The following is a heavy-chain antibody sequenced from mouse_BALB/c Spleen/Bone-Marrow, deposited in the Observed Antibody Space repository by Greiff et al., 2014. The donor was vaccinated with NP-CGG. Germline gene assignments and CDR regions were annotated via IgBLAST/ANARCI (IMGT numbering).Heavy chain of an antibody. V-gene: IGHV1S135*01. J-gene: IGHJ4*01. D-gene: IGHD1-1*01. Sequence: VQLKESGPELVKPGASVKVSCKASGYTFTNYNMYWVKQSHGKSLEWIGYIDPYSGGSRYNQNFKGKATLTVDKSSSTAYMHLNSLTSEDSAVYCCARRVYYDYYAMDYWGQGTPVTVSS. CDR1: GYTFTNYN. CDR2: IDPYSGGS. CDR3: ARRVYYDYYAMDY.